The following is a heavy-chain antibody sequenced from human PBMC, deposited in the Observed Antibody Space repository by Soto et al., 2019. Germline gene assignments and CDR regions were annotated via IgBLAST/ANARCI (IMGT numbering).Heavy chain of an antibody. D-gene: IGHD2-8*01. CDR1: GGSFSGYY. V-gene: IGHV4-34*01. CDR2: INHSGST. Sequence: PSETLSLTCAVYGGSFSGYYWSWIRQPPGKGLEWIGEINHSGSTNYNPSLKSRVTISVDTSKNQFSLKLSSVTAADTAVYYCARLVLKVLYYYGMDVWGKGTKVTVSS. CDR3: ARLVLKVLYYYGMDV. J-gene: IGHJ6*04.